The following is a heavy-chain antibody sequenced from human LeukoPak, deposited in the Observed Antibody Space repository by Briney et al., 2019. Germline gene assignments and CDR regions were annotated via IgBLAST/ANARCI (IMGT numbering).Heavy chain of an antibody. J-gene: IGHJ4*02. CDR1: GFTFSSYG. Sequence: GGSLRLSCAASGFTFSSYGMHWVRQAPGKGLEWVAVISYDGSNKYYADSVKGRFTISRDNSKNTLYLQMNSLRSDDTAVYYCAKEEAVGRFDYWGQGTLVTVSS. CDR2: ISYDGSNK. CDR3: AKEEAVGRFDY. V-gene: IGHV3-30*18. D-gene: IGHD6-19*01.